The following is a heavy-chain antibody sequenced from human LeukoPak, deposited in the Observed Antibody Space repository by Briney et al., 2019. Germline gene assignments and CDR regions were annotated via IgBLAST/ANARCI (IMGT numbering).Heavy chain of an antibody. CDR1: GGSISPYY. CDR3: ARDESGWWVNAFDI. CDR2: ISSSSYI. D-gene: IGHD6-19*01. V-gene: IGHV3-69-1*01. Sequence: ETLSLTCTVSGGSISPYYWSWIRQPPGKGLEWVSSISSSSYIYYADSVKGRFTISRDNAKNSLYLQMNSLRAEDTAVYYCARDESGWWVNAFDIWGQGTMVTVSS. J-gene: IGHJ3*02.